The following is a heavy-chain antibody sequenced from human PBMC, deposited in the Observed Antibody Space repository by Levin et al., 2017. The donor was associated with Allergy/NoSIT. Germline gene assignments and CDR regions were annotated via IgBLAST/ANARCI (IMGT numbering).Heavy chain of an antibody. CDR2: INTNTGNP. J-gene: IGHJ5*02. Sequence: ASVKVSCKASGYTFTSYAMNWVRQAPGQGLEWMGWINTNTGNPTYAQGFTGRFVFSLDTSVSTAYLQISSLKAEDTAVYYCARDKRVYYGSGSYYPQYWFDPWGQGTLVTVSS. D-gene: IGHD3-10*01. CDR3: ARDKRVYYGSGSYYPQYWFDP. CDR1: GYTFTSYA. V-gene: IGHV7-4-1*02.